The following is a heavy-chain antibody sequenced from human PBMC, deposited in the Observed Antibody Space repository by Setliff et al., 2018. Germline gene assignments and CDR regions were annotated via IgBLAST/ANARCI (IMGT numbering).Heavy chain of an antibody. J-gene: IGHJ4*02. CDR1: GGYIARSYFY. Sequence: SETLSLTCTVSGGYIARSYFYWGWIRQSPGKGLEWIGTMYYSGKTFYMPSLQSRVTISADTSTNQLSLKLSSVTAADTAVYYCARGSEFYYGSGTIDSWGQGTLVTVSS. D-gene: IGHD3-10*01. CDR3: ARGSEFYYGSGTIDS. V-gene: IGHV4-39*07. CDR2: MYYSGKT.